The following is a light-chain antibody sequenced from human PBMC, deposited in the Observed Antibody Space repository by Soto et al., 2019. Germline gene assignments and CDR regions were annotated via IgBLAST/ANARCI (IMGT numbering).Light chain of an antibody. V-gene: IGKV1-8*01. J-gene: IGKJ4*01. CDR1: HDIASY. CDR2: DVS. Sequence: IRMTQSPSSFAASTGDRVTITCRASHDIASYLAWYQQKPGKAPRLLIYDVSTLQSGVPSRFSGSGAGTDFTLTIRYLQSEDFTTYYCQQYFSYPLTFGGGTKVEIK. CDR3: QQYFSYPLT.